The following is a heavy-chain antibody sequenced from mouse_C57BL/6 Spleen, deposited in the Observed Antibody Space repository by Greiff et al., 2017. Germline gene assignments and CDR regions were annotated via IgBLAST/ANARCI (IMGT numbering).Heavy chain of an antibody. Sequence: VQLQQSGPELVKPGASVKISCKASGYSFTGYYMNWVKQSPEKSLEWIGEINPSTGGTTYNQKFKAKATLTVDKSSSTAYMQLKSLTSEDSAVYYGASGLRLQGLYAMGYWGKGTTVTVSS. CDR2: INPSTGGT. J-gene: IGHJ4*01. CDR1: GYSFTGYY. D-gene: IGHD3-2*02. V-gene: IGHV1-42*01. CDR3: ASGLRLQGLYAMGY.